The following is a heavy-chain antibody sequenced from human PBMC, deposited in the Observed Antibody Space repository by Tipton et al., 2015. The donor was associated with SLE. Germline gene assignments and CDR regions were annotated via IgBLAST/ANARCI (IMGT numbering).Heavy chain of an antibody. CDR2: IYYSGST. CDR1: GGSISSYY. D-gene: IGHD5-18*01. CDR3: ARDGYSYPFDY. V-gene: IGHV4-59*01. Sequence: TLSLTCTVSGGSISSYYWSWIRQPPGKGLEWIGYIYYSGSTNYNPSLKSRVTISVDTSKNQFSLKLTSVTAADMAVYYCARDGYSYPFDYWGQGTLVTVSS. J-gene: IGHJ4*02.